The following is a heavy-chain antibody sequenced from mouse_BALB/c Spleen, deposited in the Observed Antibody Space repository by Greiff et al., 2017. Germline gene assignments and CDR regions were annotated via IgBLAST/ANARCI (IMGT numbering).Heavy chain of an antibody. CDR1: GFTFSSFG. D-gene: IGHD2-3*01. Sequence: EVKVVESGGGLVQPGGSRKLSCAASGFTFSSFGMHWVRQAPEKGLEWVAYISSGSSTIYYAHTVKGRFTISRDNPKNTLFLQLTSLRCEETAMYDSARCGDGYCYAMDYWGQGTSVTVSS. V-gene: IGHV5-17*02. J-gene: IGHJ4*01. CDR3: ARCGDGYCYAMDY. CDR2: ISSGSSTI.